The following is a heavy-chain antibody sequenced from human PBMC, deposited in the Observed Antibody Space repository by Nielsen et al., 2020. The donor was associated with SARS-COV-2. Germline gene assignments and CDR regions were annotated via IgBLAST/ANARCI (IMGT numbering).Heavy chain of an antibody. V-gene: IGHV4-39*01. Sequence: SGPTLVNPTETLTLTCTVSGFSLSNARMGVGWIRQPPGKGLEWIGSIYYSGSTYYNPSLKSRVTISVETSKNQLSLKLSSVTAADTAVYYCARHLSWPPPHWYFDLWGRGTLVTVSS. CDR1: GFSLSNARMG. CDR2: IYYSGST. CDR3: ARHLSWPPPHWYFDL. D-gene: IGHD6-13*01. J-gene: IGHJ2*01.